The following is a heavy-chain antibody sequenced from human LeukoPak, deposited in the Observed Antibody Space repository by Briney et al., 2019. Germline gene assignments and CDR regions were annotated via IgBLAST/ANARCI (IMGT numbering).Heavy chain of an antibody. Sequence: PSETPSLTCVVSGYSISSGYHWGWIRQPPGEGLEWIGSVCRSGSTYYNPSLKSRVTISVDTSKNQISLKVRSVTAADTAVYYCARENWVFDYWGQGILVTVSS. CDR3: ARENWVFDY. V-gene: IGHV4-38-2*02. D-gene: IGHD7-27*01. CDR2: VCRSGST. J-gene: IGHJ4*02. CDR1: GYSISSGYH.